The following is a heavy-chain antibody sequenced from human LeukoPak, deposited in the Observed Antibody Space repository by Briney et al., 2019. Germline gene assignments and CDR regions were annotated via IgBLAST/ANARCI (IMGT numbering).Heavy chain of an antibody. D-gene: IGHD3-22*01. V-gene: IGHV4-34*01. Sequence: KPSETLSLTCAVYGGSFSGYYWSWIRQPPGKGLEWIGSIYYSGSTYYNPSLKSRVTISVDTSKNQFSLKLSSVTAADTAVYYCARIPYDSSGYYFVRLDAFDIWGQGTMVTVSS. CDR3: ARIPYDSSGYYFVRLDAFDI. J-gene: IGHJ3*02. CDR2: IYYSGST. CDR1: GGSFSGYY.